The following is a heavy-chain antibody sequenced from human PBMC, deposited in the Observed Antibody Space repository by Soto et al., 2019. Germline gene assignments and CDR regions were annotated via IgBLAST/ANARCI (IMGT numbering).Heavy chain of an antibody. V-gene: IGHV1-24*01. J-gene: IGHJ1*01. D-gene: IGHD6-13*01. CDR3: ATVPLIAAAGTYFQH. Sequence: GASVKVSCKVSGYTLTELSMHWVRQAPGKGLEWMGGFDPEDGETIYAQKFQGRVTMTEDTSTDTAYMELSSLRSEDTAVYYCATVPLIAAAGTYFQHRGQGTLVTVSS. CDR1: GYTLTELS. CDR2: FDPEDGET.